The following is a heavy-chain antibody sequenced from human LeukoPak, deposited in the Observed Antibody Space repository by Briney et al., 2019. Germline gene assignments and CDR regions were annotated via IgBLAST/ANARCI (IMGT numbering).Heavy chain of an antibody. J-gene: IGHJ4*02. Sequence: GGSLRLSCAASGFTFSSYGMHWVRQAPGKGLEWVAVIWYDGSKEYYADSVKGRFTISRDNSKNTLYLQMNSLRAEDTAVYYCANPDIAAALYYFDYWGQGTLVTVSS. CDR2: IWYDGSKE. D-gene: IGHD6-13*01. CDR1: GFTFSSYG. V-gene: IGHV3-33*06. CDR3: ANPDIAAALYYFDY.